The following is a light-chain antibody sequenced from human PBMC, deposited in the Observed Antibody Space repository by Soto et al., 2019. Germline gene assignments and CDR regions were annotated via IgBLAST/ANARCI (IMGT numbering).Light chain of an antibody. CDR2: GAS. J-gene: IGKJ1*01. CDR3: QQYDSSPKT. V-gene: IGKV3-15*01. Sequence: EIVMTQPPATLSVSPGERATLSCRAGQSVSSNLAWYQQKPGQAPRLLIYGASTRATGVPARFSGSGSGTDFTLTISRLEPEDFAVYYCQQYDSSPKTLGQGTKVDIK. CDR1: QSVSSN.